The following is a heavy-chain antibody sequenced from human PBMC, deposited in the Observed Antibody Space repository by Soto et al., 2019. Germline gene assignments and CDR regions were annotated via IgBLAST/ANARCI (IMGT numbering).Heavy chain of an antibody. CDR1: GFTFSSYA. V-gene: IGHV3-23*01. Sequence: LRLSCAASGFTFSSYAMSWVRQAPGKGLEWVSAISGSGGSTYYADSVKGRFTISRDNSKNTLYLQMNSLRAEDTAVYYCAKDLEAPPRSGYYYASSGFHYWGQGTLVTVSS. J-gene: IGHJ4*02. CDR3: AKDLEAPPRSGYYYASSGFHY. CDR2: ISGSGGST. D-gene: IGHD3-22*01.